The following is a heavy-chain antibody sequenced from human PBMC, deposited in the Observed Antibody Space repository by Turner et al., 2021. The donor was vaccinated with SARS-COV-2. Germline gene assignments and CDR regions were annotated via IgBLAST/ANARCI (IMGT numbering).Heavy chain of an antibody. CDR2: FDPEDGET. V-gene: IGHV1-24*01. D-gene: IGHD3-22*01. Sequence: QVQLVQSGAEVKKPGASVKVSCKVSGYTLTELSMHWVRQAPGKGLEWMGGFDPEDGETIYAQKYQGRVTMTEDTSTDTAYMELSSLRSEDTAVYYCATALANYYDSSGSKGFYYYYYGMDVWGQGTTVTVSS. CDR1: GYTLTELS. J-gene: IGHJ6*02. CDR3: ATALANYYDSSGSKGFYYYYYGMDV.